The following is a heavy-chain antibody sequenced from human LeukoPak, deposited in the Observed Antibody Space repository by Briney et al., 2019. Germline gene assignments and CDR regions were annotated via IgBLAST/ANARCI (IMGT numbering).Heavy chain of an antibody. J-gene: IGHJ6*02. CDR1: GFTFNRNA. CDR3: AKDLGGKPYYYYGMDV. CDR2: IGGSGDKT. V-gene: IGHV3-23*01. Sequence: PGGSLRLSCAASGFTFNRNAISWVRQAPGKGLEWVSTIGGSGDKTFYADSVKGRFTISRDNSKNTLYLQMNSLSAEDTAVYYCAKDLGGKPYYYYGMDVWGQGTTVTVSS.